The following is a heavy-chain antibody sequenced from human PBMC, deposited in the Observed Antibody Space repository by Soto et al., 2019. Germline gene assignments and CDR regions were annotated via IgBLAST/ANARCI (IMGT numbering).Heavy chain of an antibody. CDR2: NYYRGST. CDR1: GGSISSYT. Sequence: XETLPLTCTVSGGSISSYTWSWIRQPPGKGLDWFEYNYYRGSTNYNPSFKSTLTISVDPSKNQSSPKLSSVTAAHTAVYYCARTERARFYDFWSAHPTPYGMDAWGQGTTVTVSS. CDR3: ARTERARFYDFWSAHPTPYGMDA. J-gene: IGHJ6*02. D-gene: IGHD3-3*01. V-gene: IGHV4-59*01.